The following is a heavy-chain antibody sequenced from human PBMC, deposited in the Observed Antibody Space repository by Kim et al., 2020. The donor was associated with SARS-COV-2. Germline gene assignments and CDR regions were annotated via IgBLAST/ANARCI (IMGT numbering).Heavy chain of an antibody. V-gene: IGHV4-39*01. CDR3: AGHEVSITIFGVVPLGEGMDV. CDR1: GGSISSSSYY. CDR2: IYYSGST. Sequence: AETLSLTCTVSGGSISSSSYYWGWIRQPPGKGLEWIGSIYYSGSTYYNPSLKSRVTISVDTSKNQFSLKLSSVTAADTAVHYCAGHEVSITIFGVVPLGEGMDVWGQGTPVTVSS. D-gene: IGHD3-3*01. J-gene: IGHJ6*02.